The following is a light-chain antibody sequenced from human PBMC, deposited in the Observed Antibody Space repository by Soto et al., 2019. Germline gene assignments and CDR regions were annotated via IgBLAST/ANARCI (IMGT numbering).Light chain of an antibody. CDR3: LSYAGNSIWL. J-gene: IGLJ2*01. Sequence: QSVLTQPPSVSGAPGQRVTISCTGSSSNIGAGYDVHWYQQLPGTAPKLLIYGNSNRPSGVPNRFSASKSGTSASLAITGLQAEDEADYYCLSYAGNSIWLFGGGT. CDR2: GNS. V-gene: IGLV1-40*01. CDR1: SSNIGAGYD.